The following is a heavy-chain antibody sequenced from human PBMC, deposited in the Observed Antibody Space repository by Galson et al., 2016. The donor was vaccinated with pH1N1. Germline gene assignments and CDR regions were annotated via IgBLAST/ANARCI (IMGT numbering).Heavy chain of an antibody. CDR2: IYYSGST. CDR3: AMVPRGEFLYYMDV. J-gene: IGHJ6*03. D-gene: IGHD3-16*01. CDR1: GGSISSGGYY. V-gene: IGHV4-31*03. Sequence: LSLTCTVSGGSISSGGYYWSWIRQHPGKGLEWIGYIYYSGSTYYNPSLKSRFTISVDTAKNQFSLKLSSVTAADTAVYYCAMVPRGEFLYYMDVWGKGTTVTVSS.